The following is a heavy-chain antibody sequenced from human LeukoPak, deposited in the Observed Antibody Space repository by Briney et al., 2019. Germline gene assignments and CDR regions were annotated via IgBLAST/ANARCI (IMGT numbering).Heavy chain of an antibody. CDR2: ISGSDGST. J-gene: IGHJ4*02. CDR3: AKNWDY. CDR1: GFTFSSYA. Sequence: GGSLRLSCAASGFTFSSYAMSSVRPAPGKGLEWVSGISGSDGSTYYTDSVVGRFTISRDNSNNTLYLRMNSLRAEDTAVYYCAKNWDYWGQGTLVTVSS. V-gene: IGHV3-23*01.